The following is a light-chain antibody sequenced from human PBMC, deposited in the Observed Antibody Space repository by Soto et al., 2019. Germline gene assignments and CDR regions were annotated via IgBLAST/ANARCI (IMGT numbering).Light chain of an antibody. CDR3: SSYTNTGTLVV. CDR2: EVA. Sequence: QSVLTQPASVSGSPGQSITISCSGSGSDIGTYNFVSWYQHHPGRAPKLIISEVANRPSGVFDRFSGSKSGSLASLTISGLQADDEAVYYCSSYTNTGTLVVFGVGTKLTVL. CDR1: GSDIGTYNF. J-gene: IGLJ3*02. V-gene: IGLV2-14*01.